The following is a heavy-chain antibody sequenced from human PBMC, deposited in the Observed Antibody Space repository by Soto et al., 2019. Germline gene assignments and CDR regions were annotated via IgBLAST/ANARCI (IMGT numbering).Heavy chain of an antibody. V-gene: IGHV3-23*01. Sequence: AGSLRLSCTASGFNLRDQALSWVRQAPGGGLEWVSGISGMEDRTNYADFVKGRFFISKDRAKNTLNLQMNGLRDDDTAVYYCAKTYTGGWGQGTQVTVSS. CDR3: AKTYTGG. D-gene: IGHD3-10*01. CDR2: ISGMEDRT. J-gene: IGHJ4*02. CDR1: GFNLRDQA.